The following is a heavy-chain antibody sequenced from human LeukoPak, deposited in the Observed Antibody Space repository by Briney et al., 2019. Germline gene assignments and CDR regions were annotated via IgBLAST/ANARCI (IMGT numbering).Heavy chain of an antibody. V-gene: IGHV1-18*01. D-gene: IGHD6-6*01. J-gene: IGHJ5*02. CDR2: ISAYNGNT. CDR1: GYTFTSYG. Sequence: ASVKVSCKASGYTFTSYGISWVRQAPGQGVAWMGWISAYNGNTNYAQKLQGRVTMTTTTSTSTAYMELRSLRSDDTAVYYCARVIRRLVRALNWFDPWGQGTLVTVSS. CDR3: ARVIRRLVRALNWFDP.